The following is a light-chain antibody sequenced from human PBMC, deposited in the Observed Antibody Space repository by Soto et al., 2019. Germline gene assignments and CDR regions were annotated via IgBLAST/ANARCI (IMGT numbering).Light chain of an antibody. J-gene: IGKJ1*01. CDR2: DAS. Sequence: IQMTQSPSTLSASVGDRVTITCRASHNIERWMAWYQQKPGKAPSLLIFDASTLHSGVPSRFSGSGSGTDFTLTISSLQPEDVATYYCQKYNSAPPWTFGQGTKVDIK. CDR3: QKYNSAPPWT. V-gene: IGKV1-5*01. CDR1: HNIERW.